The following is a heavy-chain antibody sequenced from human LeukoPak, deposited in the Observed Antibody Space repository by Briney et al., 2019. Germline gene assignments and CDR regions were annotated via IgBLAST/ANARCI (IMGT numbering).Heavy chain of an antibody. J-gene: IGHJ4*02. D-gene: IGHD1-26*01. Sequence: GESLKISCQGSGYSFTSYWIGWVRQLPGKGLKWMGIIYPGDSDARYSPSFQGQVTISADKPISTAYLQWSSLKASDTAMYYCARRRDLYSGSYYPFDYWGQGTLVTVSS. CDR2: IYPGDSDA. V-gene: IGHV5-51*01. CDR3: ARRRDLYSGSYYPFDY. CDR1: GYSFTSYW.